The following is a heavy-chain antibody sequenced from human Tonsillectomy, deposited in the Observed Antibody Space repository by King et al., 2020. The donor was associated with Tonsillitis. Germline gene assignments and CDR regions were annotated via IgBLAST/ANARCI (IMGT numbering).Heavy chain of an antibody. V-gene: IGHV1-46*03. CDR3: ARVTGYTIFGVVMKNDAFDI. D-gene: IGHD3-3*01. Sequence: IQLVQSGAEVKKPGASVKVSCKASGYTFTSYYMHWVRQAPGQGLEWMGIINPSGGSTSYAQKFQGRVTMTRDTSTSTVYMELSSLRSEDTAVYYCARVTGYTIFGVVMKNDAFDIWGQGTMVTVSS. J-gene: IGHJ3*02. CDR2: INPSGGST. CDR1: GYTFTSYY.